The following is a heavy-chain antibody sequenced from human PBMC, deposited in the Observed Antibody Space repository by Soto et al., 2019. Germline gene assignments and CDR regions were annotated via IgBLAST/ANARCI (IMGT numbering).Heavy chain of an antibody. V-gene: IGHV2-5*02. Sequence: QITLEESGPTLVKPTQTLTLTCTFSGFSLSSSGVGVAWIRQPPGKALEWLALIYWGDEKLYRPSLKSRLTITKDTSKNQVVLTMTNMDPVDTATYYCAHRYCSGGSCYMSFDYLGQGTLVTVSS. J-gene: IGHJ4*02. D-gene: IGHD2-15*01. CDR2: IYWGDEK. CDR3: AHRYCSGGSCYMSFDY. CDR1: GFSLSSSGVG.